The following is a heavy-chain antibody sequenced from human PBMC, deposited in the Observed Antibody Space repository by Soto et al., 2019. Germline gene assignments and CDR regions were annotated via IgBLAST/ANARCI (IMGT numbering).Heavy chain of an antibody. J-gene: IGHJ4*02. D-gene: IGHD3-16*01. CDR3: AKAYFVWSSEQPYYFDY. CDR1: GFTCSDYY. CDR2: ISGSGGRS. V-gene: IGHV3-23*01. Sequence: GGSLRLSCAASGFTCSDYYMSWIRQAPGKGLEWVSGISGSGGRSYYADSVKGRFTISRDNSKSTLYLQMNSLRAEDTAVYYCAKAYFVWSSEQPYYFDYWGQGALVTVSS.